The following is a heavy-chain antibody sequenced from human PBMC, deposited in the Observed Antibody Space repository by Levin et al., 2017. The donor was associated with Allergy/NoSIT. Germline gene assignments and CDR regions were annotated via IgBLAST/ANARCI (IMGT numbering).Heavy chain of an antibody. CDR3: AKQIESSSWYYFDY. D-gene: IGHD6-13*01. Sequence: LSLTCAASGFTFDDSAMHWVRPAPGKGLEWVSGISWNSGSIGYADSVKGRFTISRDNAKNSLYLQMNSLRAEDTALYYCAKQIESSSWYYFDYWGQGTLVTVSS. J-gene: IGHJ4*02. V-gene: IGHV3-9*01. CDR2: ISWNSGSI. CDR1: GFTFDDSA.